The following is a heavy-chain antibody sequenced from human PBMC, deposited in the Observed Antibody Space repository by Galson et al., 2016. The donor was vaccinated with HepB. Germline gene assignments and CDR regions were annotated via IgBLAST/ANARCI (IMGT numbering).Heavy chain of an antibody. V-gene: IGHV3-23*01. CDR2: ISGSGGDST. J-gene: IGHJ5*02. CDR3: AKDQAQNMAVALRWFDP. Sequence: SLRLSCAASEFSSSSYAMSWVRQAPGKGLEWVSAISGSGGDSTYYADSVKGRFTISRDNSKNMLNLQMNSLRAEDTAVYYCAKDQAQNMAVALRWFDPWGQGTLVTVSS. D-gene: IGHD6-19*01. CDR1: EFSSSSYA.